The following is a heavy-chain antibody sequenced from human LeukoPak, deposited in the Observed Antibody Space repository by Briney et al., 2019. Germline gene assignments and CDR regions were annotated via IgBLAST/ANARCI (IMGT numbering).Heavy chain of an antibody. J-gene: IGHJ3*02. V-gene: IGHV1-2*02. CDR2: INPNSGGT. Sequence: ASVKVSCKASGYTFTGYYMHWVRQAPGQGLEWMGWINPNSGGTNYAQKLQGRVTMTTDTSTSTAYMELRSLRSDDTAVYYCARVALLWFGELLTAFDIWGQGTMVTVSS. CDR3: ARVALLWFGELLTAFDI. CDR1: GYTFTGYY. D-gene: IGHD3-10*01.